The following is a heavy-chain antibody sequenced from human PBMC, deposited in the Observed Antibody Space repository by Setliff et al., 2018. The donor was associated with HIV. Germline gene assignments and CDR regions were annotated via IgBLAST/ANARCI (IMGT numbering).Heavy chain of an antibody. CDR3: TKTMYSSRCHAALEWLSWNYYFGMDV. CDR1: GFTFSSYG. CDR2: ILHDGSDK. V-gene: IGHV3-30*02. J-gene: IGHJ6*02. Sequence: GGSLRLSCVASGFTFSSYGMHWVRQAPGKGLEVVAFILHDGSDKDCSDSVKGRFTISKGNSKNTLYLQMNSLRVEYTAVNYCTKTMYSSRCHAALEWLSWNYYFGMDVWGRGTTVTVSS. D-gene: IGHD3-3*01.